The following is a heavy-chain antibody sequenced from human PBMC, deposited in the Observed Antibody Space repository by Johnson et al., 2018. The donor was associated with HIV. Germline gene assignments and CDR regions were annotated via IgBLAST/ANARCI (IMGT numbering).Heavy chain of an antibody. V-gene: IGHV3-53*01. J-gene: IGHJ3*01. CDR1: GFTVSSNY. CDR2: IYSGGST. D-gene: IGHD6-13*01. CDR3: ARDGESQQLPLGDAFDV. Sequence: VQLVESGGGLIQPGGSLRLSCAASGFTVSSNYMTWVRQAPGKGLEWVSVIYSGGSTYYADSVKGRFSISRDNSRNTLYLQMSSLRAEDTAMYYCARDGESQQLPLGDAFDVLGQGTMVTVSS.